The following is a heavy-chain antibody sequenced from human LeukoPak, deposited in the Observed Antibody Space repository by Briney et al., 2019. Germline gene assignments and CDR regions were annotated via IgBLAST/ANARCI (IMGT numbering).Heavy chain of an antibody. CDR2: IIPLFGTA. D-gene: IGHD3-16*02. CDR3: ARGLRLGELSSPGY. Sequence: SVKVSCKASGCTFSSYAISWLRQAPGRGLEWMGGIIPLFGTANYAQKFQGRDTITTDESTSTAYMEQSSLRSKDTAVYYCARGLRLGELSSPGYWGQGTLVTVSS. V-gene: IGHV1-69*05. J-gene: IGHJ4*02. CDR1: GCTFSSYA.